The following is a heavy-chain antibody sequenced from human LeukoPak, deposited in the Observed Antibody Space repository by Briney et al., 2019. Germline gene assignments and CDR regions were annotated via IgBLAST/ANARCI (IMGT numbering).Heavy chain of an antibody. V-gene: IGHV4-61*08. J-gene: IGHJ5*02. CDR3: ARVEGDNWFDP. D-gene: IGHD2-21*01. Sequence: PSQTLSLTCTVSGGSISSGGYYWSWIRQPPGKGLEWIGYIYYSGSINYNPSLKSRVTISVDTSKNQFSLKLSSVTAADTAVYYCARVEGDNWFDPWGQGTLVTVSS. CDR2: IYYSGSI. CDR1: GGSISSGGYY.